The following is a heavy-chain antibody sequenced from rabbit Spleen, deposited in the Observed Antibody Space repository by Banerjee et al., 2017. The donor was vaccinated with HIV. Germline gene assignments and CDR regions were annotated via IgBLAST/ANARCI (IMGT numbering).Heavy chain of an antibody. V-gene: IGHV1S45*01. CDR1: GFSFSYSYW. CDR3: ARDQWAAGDANKRYFNL. CDR2: IDAGSSGFT. D-gene: IGHD3-1*01. Sequence: QEQLEESGGDLVKPEGSLTLTCTASGFSFSYSYWICWVRQAPGKGLEWIACIDAGSSGFTYFASWAKGRFTCSKTSSTTATLQMTRLTVADTATYFCARDQWAAGDANKRYFNLWGPGTLVTVS. J-gene: IGHJ4*01.